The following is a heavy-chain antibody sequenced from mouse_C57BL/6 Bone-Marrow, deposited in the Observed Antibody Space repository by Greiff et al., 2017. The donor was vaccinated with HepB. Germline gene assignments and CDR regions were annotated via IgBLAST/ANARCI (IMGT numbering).Heavy chain of an antibody. J-gene: IGHJ2*01. Sequence: EVKLVESGPELVKPGASVKISCKASGYSFTDYNMNWVKQSNGNSLEWIGVINPNYGTTSYNQKFKGKATLTVDQASSTAYMQLNSLTSEDSAVYYCARGRLLRWYLDYWGQGTTLTVSS. CDR2: INPNYGTT. CDR1: GYSFTDYN. D-gene: IGHD1-1*01. CDR3: ARGRLLRWYLDY. V-gene: IGHV1-39*01.